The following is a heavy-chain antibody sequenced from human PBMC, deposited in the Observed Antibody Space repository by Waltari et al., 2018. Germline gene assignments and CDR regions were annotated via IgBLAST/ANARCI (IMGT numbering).Heavy chain of an antibody. CDR1: GFTFSSYS. CDR2: ISSSSSYI. D-gene: IGHD1-20*01. V-gene: IGHV3-21*01. J-gene: IGHJ4*02. Sequence: EVQLVESGGGLVKPGGSLRLSCAASGFTFSSYSMTWVRQAPGKGLEWVSSISSSSSYIYYADSVKGRFTISRDNAKNSLYLQMNSLRAEDTAVYYCARDRYNWNPGYFDYWGQGTLVTVSS. CDR3: ARDRYNWNPGYFDY.